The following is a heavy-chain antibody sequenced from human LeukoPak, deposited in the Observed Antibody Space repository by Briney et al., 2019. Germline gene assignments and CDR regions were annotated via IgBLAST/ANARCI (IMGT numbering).Heavy chain of an antibody. Sequence: PGGFLRLFCAASGFSILTYDMNWVRQAPGKGLEWLTILWSDGATKYADSVKGRFTISRDHSKNTLSLQMNRLRAEDTAVYYCARGRYGTGSFDYCGQGALVTVSS. CDR2: LWSDGATK. D-gene: IGHD3-10*01. CDR1: GFSILTYD. CDR3: ARGRYGTGSFDY. V-gene: IGHV3-33*01. J-gene: IGHJ4*02.